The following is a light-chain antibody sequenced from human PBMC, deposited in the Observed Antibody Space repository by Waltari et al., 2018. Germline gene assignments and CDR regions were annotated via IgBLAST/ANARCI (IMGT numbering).Light chain of an antibody. Sequence: QSALTQPASVSGSPGQSITISCTGTSSDVGGYNYVSWYQQHPGKAPKPRIFEVSNRPSGVSTRFSGSKSGNPSPLTISGLQAEDEADYYCSSYTSSRTWVFGGGTKLTVL. CDR1: SSDVGGYNY. CDR2: EVS. CDR3: SSYTSSRTWV. V-gene: IGLV2-14*01. J-gene: IGLJ3*02.